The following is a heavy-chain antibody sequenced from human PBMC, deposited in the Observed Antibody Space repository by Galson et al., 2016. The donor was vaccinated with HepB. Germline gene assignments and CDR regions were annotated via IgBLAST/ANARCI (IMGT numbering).Heavy chain of an antibody. CDR1: GFSLTTSGVG. CDR3: AHRRKYYGTYDFEI. CDR2: IYWDDDK. D-gene: IGHD3-16*01. J-gene: IGHJ3*02. V-gene: IGHV2-5*02. Sequence: PALVKPTQTLTLTCTLSGFSLTTSGVGVGWIRQPPGKALEWLALIYWDDDKRSSPSLKSRLTITKDTSKNQVDLTMTNMDPVDTATYYYAHRRKYYGTYDFEIWGQGTMVTVSS.